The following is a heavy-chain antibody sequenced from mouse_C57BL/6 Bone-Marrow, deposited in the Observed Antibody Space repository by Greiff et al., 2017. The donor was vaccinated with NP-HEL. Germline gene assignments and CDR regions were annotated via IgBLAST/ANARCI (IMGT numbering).Heavy chain of an antibody. J-gene: IGHJ3*01. CDR1: GYTFTDYN. Sequence: VQLQQSGPELVKPGASVKMSCKASGYTFTDYNMPWVKQSHGKSLEWIGSINPNNGGTSYNHKFKGKATLPVNKSSSTAYIELRSLTSEDSAVYYCARTGYYGNYTWFADWGQGTLVTVSA. CDR2: INPNNGGT. D-gene: IGHD2-1*01. V-gene: IGHV1-22*01. CDR3: ARTGYYGNYTWFAD.